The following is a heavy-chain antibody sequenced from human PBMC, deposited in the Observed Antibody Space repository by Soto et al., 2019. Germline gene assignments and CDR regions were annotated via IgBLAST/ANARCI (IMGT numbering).Heavy chain of an antibody. Sequence: QVHLVQSGAEVKKPDASVKVSCKASGYTFTSYGITWVRQAPGQGLEWMGWISAHNGNTDYAQKLQGGVIVTRDTSTSTAYMELRSLISDDTAVYYCARGRYGDYWGQGAMVTVSS. J-gene: IGHJ4*02. D-gene: IGHD1-1*01. V-gene: IGHV1-18*01. CDR2: ISAHNGNT. CDR3: ARGRYGDY. CDR1: GYTFTSYG.